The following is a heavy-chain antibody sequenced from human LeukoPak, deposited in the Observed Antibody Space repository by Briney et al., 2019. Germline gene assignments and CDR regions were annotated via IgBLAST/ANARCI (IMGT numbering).Heavy chain of an antibody. J-gene: IGHJ4*02. V-gene: IGHV4-39*07. CDR1: GGSISSSSYY. D-gene: IGHD4-17*01. CDR2: IYHSGST. Sequence: SETLSLTCTVSGGSISSSSYYWGWIRQPPGKGLEWIGTIYHSGSTYYNPSLKSRVTISVDTSKNQFSLKLSSVTAADTAVYYCASGRMTTVTTSTGIDYWGQGTLVTVSS. CDR3: ASGRMTTVTTSTGIDY.